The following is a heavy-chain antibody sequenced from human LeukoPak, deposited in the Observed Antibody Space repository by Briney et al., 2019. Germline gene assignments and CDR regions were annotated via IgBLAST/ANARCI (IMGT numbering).Heavy chain of an antibody. CDR2: ISSSGSTI. CDR1: GFTFSSYE. CDR3: AVGATTTPLDY. J-gene: IGHJ4*02. D-gene: IGHD1-26*01. V-gene: IGHV3-48*03. Sequence: GGSLRLSCAASGFTFSSYEMNWVRQAPGKGLEWVSYISSSGSTIYYADSVKGRFTISRDNAKNSLYLQMNSLRAEDTGVYYCAVGATTTPLDYWGQGTLVTVSS.